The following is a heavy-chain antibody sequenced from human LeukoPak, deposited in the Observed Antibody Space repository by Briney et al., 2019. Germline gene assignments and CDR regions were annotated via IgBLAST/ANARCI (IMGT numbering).Heavy chain of an antibody. CDR1: GGSVSSGSYY. J-gene: IGHJ4*02. CDR2: IYYSGST. Sequence: SETLSLTCTVSGGSVSSGSYYWSWIRQPPGKGLEWIGYIYYSGSTNYNPSLKSRVTISVDTSKNQFSLKLSSVTAADTAVYYCARGGGGSYYGDFDYWGQGTLVTVSS. V-gene: IGHV4-61*01. D-gene: IGHD1-26*01. CDR3: ARGGGGSYYGDFDY.